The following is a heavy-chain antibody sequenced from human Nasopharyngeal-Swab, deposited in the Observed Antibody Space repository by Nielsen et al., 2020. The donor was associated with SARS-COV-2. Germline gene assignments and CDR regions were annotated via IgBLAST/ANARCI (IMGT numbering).Heavy chain of an antibody. V-gene: IGHV3-7*05. J-gene: IGHJ4*02. CDR2: INQDGSVK. CDR1: GFTFSSYW. Sequence: GESLKISCAASGFTFSSYWMNWVRQAPGRGLEWVAHINQDGSVKGYMGSVKGRFTISRDNAKNSLYLQMDTLGAEDTALYYCARVSLSPAPDYWGQGTQVTVSS. D-gene: IGHD1-14*01. CDR3: ARVSLSPAPDY.